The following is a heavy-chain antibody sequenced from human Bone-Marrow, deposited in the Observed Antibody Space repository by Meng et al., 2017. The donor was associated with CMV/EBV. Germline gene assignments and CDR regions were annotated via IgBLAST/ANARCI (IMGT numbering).Heavy chain of an antibody. J-gene: IGHJ4*02. CDR3: ARFLAAAGYFDY. CDR2: IYYSGST. Sequence: GSLRLSCTVSGGSVSSGSYYWSWIRQPPGKGLEWIGYIYYSGSTNYNPSLKSRVTISVDTSKNQFSLKLSSVTAADTAVYYCARFLAAAGYFDYWGQGTLVTVSS. D-gene: IGHD6-13*01. V-gene: IGHV4-61*01. CDR1: GGSVSSGSYY.